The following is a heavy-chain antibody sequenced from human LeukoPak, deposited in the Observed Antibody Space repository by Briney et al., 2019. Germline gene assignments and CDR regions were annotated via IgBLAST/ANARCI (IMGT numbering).Heavy chain of an antibody. J-gene: IGHJ4*02. Sequence: KGGESLKISCEASGYSFTGYWFGWVRQMPGRGLEWLGIIYPRDSETRYSPSFQGQVTISADKSISTAYLQWSSLKASDTAMYYCARHRCSGGSCYFDYWGQGTLATVSS. V-gene: IGHV5-51*01. CDR3: ARHRCSGGSCYFDY. CDR1: GYSFTGYW. CDR2: IYPRDSET. D-gene: IGHD2-15*01.